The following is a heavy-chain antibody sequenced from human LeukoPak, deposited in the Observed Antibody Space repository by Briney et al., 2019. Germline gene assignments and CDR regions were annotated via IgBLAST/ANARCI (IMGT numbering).Heavy chain of an antibody. CDR1: GFSLSDHY. CDR2: IKQDGSEK. J-gene: IGHJ4*02. Sequence: PGGSLRLSCAVSGFSLSDHYMDWVRQAPGKGLEWVANIKQDGSEKYYVDSVKGRFTISRDNAKNSLYLQMNSLRAEDTAVYYCARETYSRTQLYYFDYWGQGTLVTVSS. D-gene: IGHD6-13*01. V-gene: IGHV3-7*01. CDR3: ARETYSRTQLYYFDY.